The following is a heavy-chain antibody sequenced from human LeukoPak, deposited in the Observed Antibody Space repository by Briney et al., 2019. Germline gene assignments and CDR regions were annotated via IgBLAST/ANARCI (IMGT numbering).Heavy chain of an antibody. J-gene: IGHJ5*02. D-gene: IGHD2-2*01. CDR3: AREVFCSSTSCPNWFDP. CDR1: DGSISSGDYY. Sequence: PSETLSLTCTVSDGSISSGDYYWSWIRQPPGKGLEWIGYIYYSGSTNYNPSLKSRFTISVDTSKNQFSLKLSSVTAADTAVYYCAREVFCSSTSCPNWFDPWGQGTLVTVSS. CDR2: IYYSGST. V-gene: IGHV4-61*08.